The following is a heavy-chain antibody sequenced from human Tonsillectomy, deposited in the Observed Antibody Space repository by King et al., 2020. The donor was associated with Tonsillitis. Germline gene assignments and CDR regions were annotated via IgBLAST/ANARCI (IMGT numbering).Heavy chain of an antibody. CDR3: AKDIINLGAARMDV. J-gene: IGHJ6*04. CDR2: ISWNGGSI. CDR1: GFTFDDYA. Sequence: VQLVESGGGLVQPGRSLRLSCAASGFTFDDYAMHWVRQAPGKGLEWVSGISWNGGSIGYADSVKGRFTISRDNAKNSLYLQMNSLRAEDTALYYCAKDIINLGAARMDVWGKGTTVAVSS. V-gene: IGHV3-9*01. D-gene: IGHD3-16*01.